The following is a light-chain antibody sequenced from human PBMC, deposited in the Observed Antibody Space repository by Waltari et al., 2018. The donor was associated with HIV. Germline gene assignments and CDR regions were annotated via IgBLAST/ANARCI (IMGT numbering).Light chain of an antibody. V-gene: IGLV2-18*01. J-gene: IGLJ2*01. Sequence: QSALTQPPSVSGSPGQSVSISCTGSSSDVGSYNRVSWYQQPPGTAPKLIIYEVNNRPSGVPDRFSGSQSGNTVSLTISGLQAEDEADYYCSLYTGTTNVLFGGGTKLTVL. CDR3: SLYTGTTNVL. CDR1: SSDVGSYNR. CDR2: EVN.